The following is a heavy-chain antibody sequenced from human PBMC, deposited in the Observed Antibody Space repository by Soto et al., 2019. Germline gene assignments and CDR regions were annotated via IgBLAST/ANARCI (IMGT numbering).Heavy chain of an antibody. D-gene: IGHD5-12*01. CDR2: ISSSSSTI. CDR1: GFTFSSYS. V-gene: IGHV3-48*01. CDR3: ARGMSGYRTAFDY. Sequence: EVQLVESGGGLVQPGGSLRLSCAASGFTFSSYSMTWVRQAPGKGLEWVSYISSSSSTIYYADSVKGRFTISRDNAKNSLYLQMNSLRAEDTAVYYCARGMSGYRTAFDYWGQGTLVTVSS. J-gene: IGHJ4*02.